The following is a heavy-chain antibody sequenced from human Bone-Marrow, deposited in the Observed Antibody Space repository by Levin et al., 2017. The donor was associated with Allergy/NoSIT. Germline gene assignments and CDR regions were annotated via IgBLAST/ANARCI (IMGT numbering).Heavy chain of an antibody. Sequence: PSQTLSLTCIVSGDSIRTFSWNWIRQSPGKGLEWIGYVRYNGDTAYNSSLQSRVTISVDMSKNHFSLELRSVTAADTAVYYCALARGVVDYWGQGTLVAVSS. D-gene: IGHD3-10*01. V-gene: IGHV4-59*08. CDR2: VRYNGDT. J-gene: IGHJ4*02. CDR1: GDSIRTFS. CDR3: ALARGVVDY.